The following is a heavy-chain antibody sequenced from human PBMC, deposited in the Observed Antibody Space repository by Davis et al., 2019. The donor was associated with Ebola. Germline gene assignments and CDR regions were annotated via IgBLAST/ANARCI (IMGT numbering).Heavy chain of an antibody. CDR3: AREVVAATFYYYYGMDV. Sequence: SLNLSCAASGFTVSSNYMSWVRQAPGKGLEWVANIKQDGSEKYYVDSVKGRFTISRDNAKNSLYLQMNSLRAEDTAVYYCAREVVAATFYYYYGMDVWGKGTTVTVSS. D-gene: IGHD2-15*01. CDR1: GFTVSSNY. V-gene: IGHV3-7*01. CDR2: IKQDGSEK. J-gene: IGHJ6*04.